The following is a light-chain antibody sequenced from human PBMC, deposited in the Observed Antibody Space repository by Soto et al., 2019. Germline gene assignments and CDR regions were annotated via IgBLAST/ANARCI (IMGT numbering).Light chain of an antibody. Sequence: QSALTQPPSAAGSPGQSVTISCTGTSTDVGGYNYVSWYQQYPGKAPKPMIYEVSKRPSGVPDRFSGSKSGNTASLTVSGLQAEDEAGYYCSSYGGRYNYVFGTGTKVTVL. J-gene: IGLJ1*01. V-gene: IGLV2-8*01. CDR2: EVS. CDR1: STDVGGYNY. CDR3: SSYGGRYNYV.